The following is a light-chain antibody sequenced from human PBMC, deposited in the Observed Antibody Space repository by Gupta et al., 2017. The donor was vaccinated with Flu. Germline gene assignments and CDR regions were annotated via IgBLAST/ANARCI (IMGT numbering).Light chain of an antibody. J-gene: IGKJ2*03. V-gene: IGKV1-5*03. CDR3: QHYNSYLYS. Sequence: DIQMTQSPSTLSASVGDRVTITCRASQSISSWLAWFQQKPGKAPKLLVYKASALESGVPSRFSGSGSGTEFTLTISSLQPDDFATYYCQHYNSYLYSFGQGTELVIK. CDR1: QSISSW. CDR2: KAS.